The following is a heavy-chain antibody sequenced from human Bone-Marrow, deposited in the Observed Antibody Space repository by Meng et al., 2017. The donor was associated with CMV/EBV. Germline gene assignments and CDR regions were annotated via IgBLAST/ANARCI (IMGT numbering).Heavy chain of an antibody. V-gene: IGHV3-11*01. CDR2: ISSSGSTI. CDR1: GFTFSDYY. D-gene: IGHD3-3*01. Sequence: GESLKISCAASGFTFSDYYMSWIRQAPGKGLEWISYISSSGSTIYYADSVKGRFTISRDNAKNSLYLQMNSLTAEDTAVYYCAGITIFGVVAGYWGQATLVTVSS. J-gene: IGHJ4*02. CDR3: AGITIFGVVAGY.